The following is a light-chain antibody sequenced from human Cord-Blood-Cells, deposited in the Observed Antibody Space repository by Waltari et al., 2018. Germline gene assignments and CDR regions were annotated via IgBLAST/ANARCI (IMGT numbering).Light chain of an antibody. CDR3: QQYNNWPLT. CDR1: QRVSSN. CDR2: GAS. V-gene: IGKV3-15*01. Sequence: EIVMTQSPATLSVSPGARATLSCRASQRVSSNLAWYQQKPGQAPRLLIYGASTRATGIPARFSGSGSGTEFTLTISSLQSEDFAVYYCQQYNNWPLTVGGGTKVEIK. J-gene: IGKJ4*01.